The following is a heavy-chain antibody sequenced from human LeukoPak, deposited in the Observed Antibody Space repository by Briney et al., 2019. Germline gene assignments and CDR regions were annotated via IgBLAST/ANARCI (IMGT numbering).Heavy chain of an antibody. Sequence: ASVKVSCKASGYTFTVYYMHLVRQAPGQGLEWMGWINPNSGGTNYAQKYQGRVTMTRDTSISTAYMELSRLRSDDTAVYYCAREGTGTTWGLDYWGQGTLVTVSS. CDR2: INPNSGGT. V-gene: IGHV1-2*02. D-gene: IGHD1-7*01. CDR3: AREGTGTTWGLDY. J-gene: IGHJ4*02. CDR1: GYTFTVYY.